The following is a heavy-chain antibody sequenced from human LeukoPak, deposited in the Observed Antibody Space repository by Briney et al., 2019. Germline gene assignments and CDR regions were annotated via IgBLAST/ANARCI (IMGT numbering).Heavy chain of an antibody. CDR2: IYTSGST. CDR1: GGSISSYY. V-gene: IGHV4-4*07. Sequence: PSETLSLTCTVSGGSISSYYWSWIRQPDGKGLEWIGRIYTSGSTNYNPSLRSRVTMSVDTSKNQFSLKLSSVTAADTAVYYCARVGWELLSFDYWDQGTLVTVSS. CDR3: ARVGWELLSFDY. D-gene: IGHD1-26*01. J-gene: IGHJ4*02.